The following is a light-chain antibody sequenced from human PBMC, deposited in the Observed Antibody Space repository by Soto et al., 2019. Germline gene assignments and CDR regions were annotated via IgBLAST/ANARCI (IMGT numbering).Light chain of an antibody. J-gene: IGKJ4*01. CDR2: KAS. V-gene: IGKV1-12*01. CDR3: QQTSTFPFT. CDR1: HVISSW. Sequence: DVQMTQSPSSLSASVGDRVTITCRARHVISSWLVWYQQKQGNAPKLLIYKASTLQSGVPSRFSGSESGTEFTLTISGLQSEDFATYYCQQTSTFPFTFGGGTEVRIK.